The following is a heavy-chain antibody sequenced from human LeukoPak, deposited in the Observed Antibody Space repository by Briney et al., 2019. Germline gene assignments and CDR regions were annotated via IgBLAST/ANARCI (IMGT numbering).Heavy chain of an antibody. CDR2: IYYSGST. Sequence: PSETLSLTCTVSGGSISSYYWSWIRQPPGKGLEWIGYIYYSGSTNYNPSLKSRVTISVDTSKNQFSLKLSSVTAADTAVYYCARHCGRSIWSQAPKWCDFDPWGQGTLVTVSS. V-gene: IGHV4-59*08. CDR3: ARHCGRSIWSQAPKWCDFDP. J-gene: IGHJ5*02. D-gene: IGHD1-26*01. CDR1: GGSISSYY.